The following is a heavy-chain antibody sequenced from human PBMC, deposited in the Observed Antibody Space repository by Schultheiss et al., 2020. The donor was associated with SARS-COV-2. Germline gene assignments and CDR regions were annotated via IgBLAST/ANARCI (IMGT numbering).Heavy chain of an antibody. CDR3: AKATGIIMLRGATHHNYYNYGMDV. Sequence: GESLKISCAASGFTFSSYAMHWVRQAPGKGLEYVSAISSNGGSTYYANSVKGRFTISRDNSKNTLYLQMGSLRAEDMAVYYCAKATGIIMLRGATHHNYYNYGMDVWGQGTTVTVSS. CDR2: ISSNGGST. J-gene: IGHJ6*02. D-gene: IGHD3-10*01. CDR1: GFTFSSYA. V-gene: IGHV3-64*01.